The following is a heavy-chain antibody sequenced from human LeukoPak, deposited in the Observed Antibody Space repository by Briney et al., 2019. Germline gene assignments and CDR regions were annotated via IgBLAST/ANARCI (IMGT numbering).Heavy chain of an antibody. CDR2: IIPIFGTA. J-gene: IGHJ4*02. D-gene: IGHD3-22*01. CDR3: ASYYDSSGYYYGNFDY. CDR1: GGTFSSYA. V-gene: IGHV1-69*06. Sequence: GASVKVSCKASGGTFSSYAISWVRQAPGQGLEWMGGIIPIFGTANYAQKFQGRVTITADKSTSTAYMELSSLRSEDTAVYYCASYYDSSGYYYGNFDYWGQGTLVTVSS.